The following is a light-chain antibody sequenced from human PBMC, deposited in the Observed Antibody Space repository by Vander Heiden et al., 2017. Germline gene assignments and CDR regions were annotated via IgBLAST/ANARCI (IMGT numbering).Light chain of an antibody. J-gene: IGKJ4*01. Sequence: DIQMTQSPSTVSASVGERVPICCRASQSIRSWLAWYRQKPGKAPKLLIYKASSLESGVPSRFSGSGSGTEFTLTISSLQPDDFATYYCQQYNSYSQPTFGGGAKVEIK. CDR1: QSIRSW. V-gene: IGKV1-5*03. CDR2: KAS. CDR3: QQYNSYSQPT.